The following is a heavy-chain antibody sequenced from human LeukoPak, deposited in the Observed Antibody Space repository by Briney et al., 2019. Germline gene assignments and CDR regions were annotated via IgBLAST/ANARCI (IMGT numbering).Heavy chain of an antibody. CDR1: GGTFSSYV. V-gene: IGHV1-69*13. Sequence: GASVKVSCKASGGTFSSYVISWVRQAPGQGLEWMGGIIPIFGTANYARKFQGRVTITADESTSTAYMEMSSLRSEDTAVYYCARDIYGVSGNLHWFDPWGQGTLVTVSS. CDR3: ARDIYGVSGNLHWFDP. J-gene: IGHJ5*02. CDR2: IIPIFGTA. D-gene: IGHD3-10*01.